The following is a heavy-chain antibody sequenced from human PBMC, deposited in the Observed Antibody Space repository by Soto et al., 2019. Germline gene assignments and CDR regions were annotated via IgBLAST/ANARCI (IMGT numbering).Heavy chain of an antibody. Sequence: ASVKVSCKASGGTFSSYATSWVRQAPGQGLEWMGGIIPIFGTANYAQKLQGRVTMTTDTSTSTAYMELRSLRSDDTAVYYCARHSSDCTNGVCYFDNYYYYGMDVWGQGTTVTVS. D-gene: IGHD2-8*01. J-gene: IGHJ6*02. CDR2: IIPIFGTA. V-gene: IGHV1-69*05. CDR3: ARHSSDCTNGVCYFDNYYYYGMDV. CDR1: GGTFSSYA.